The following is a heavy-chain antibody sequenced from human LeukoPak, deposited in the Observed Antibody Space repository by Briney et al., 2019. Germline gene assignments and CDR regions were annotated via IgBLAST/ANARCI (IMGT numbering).Heavy chain of an antibody. CDR2: ISGSGGST. CDR1: GFTFSSYA. V-gene: IGHV3-23*01. J-gene: IGHJ6*02. CDR3: ARDRRYCSGGSCYGKDGMDV. Sequence: GGSLRLSCAASGFTFSSYAMSWVRQAPGKGLEWVSAISGSGGSTYYADSVKGRFTISRDNSKNTLYLQMNSLRAEDTAVYYCARDRRYCSGGSCYGKDGMDVWGQGTTVTVSS. D-gene: IGHD2-15*01.